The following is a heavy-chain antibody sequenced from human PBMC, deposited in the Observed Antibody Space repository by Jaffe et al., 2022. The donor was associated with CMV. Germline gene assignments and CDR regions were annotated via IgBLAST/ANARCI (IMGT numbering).Heavy chain of an antibody. CDR2: ITGSGGTT. Sequence: EVQLLESGGGLVQPGGSLRLSCAASGFTFNSVTFSSYAMTWVRQAPGKGLEWVSAITGSGGTTYYADSVKGRFTISRDNSKNMLYLQMNSLRAEDTALYYCAKEFLSTNYWFDPWGQGTLVTVSS. D-gene: IGHD1-1*01. CDR1: GFTFNSVTFSSYA. CDR3: AKEFLSTNYWFDP. V-gene: IGHV3-23*01. J-gene: IGHJ5*02.